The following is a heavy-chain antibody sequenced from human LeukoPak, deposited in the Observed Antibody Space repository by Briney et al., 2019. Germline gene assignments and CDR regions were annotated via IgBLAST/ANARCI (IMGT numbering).Heavy chain of an antibody. J-gene: IGHJ4*02. Sequence: SETLSLTCTVSGDSISSYYWSWIRQPPGKGLEWIGYIYYSGSTNYNPSLKSRVTISVDTSKNQFSLKLSSVTAADTAVYYCARSEGSGGYSNYFDYWGQGTLVTVSS. CDR2: IYYSGST. V-gene: IGHV4-59*01. D-gene: IGHD5-12*01. CDR1: GDSISSYY. CDR3: ARSEGSGGYSNYFDY.